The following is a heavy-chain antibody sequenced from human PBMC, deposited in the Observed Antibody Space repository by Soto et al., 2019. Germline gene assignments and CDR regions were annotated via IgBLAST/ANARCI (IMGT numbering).Heavy chain of an antibody. V-gene: IGHV1-58*01. Sequence: GASVKVSCKASGFTFTSSAVQWVRQARGQRLEWIGWIVVGSGNTNYAQKFQERVTITRDMSTSTAYMELSSLRSEDTAVYYCAADRYYYDSSGYSDAFDIWGQGTMVTV. J-gene: IGHJ3*02. CDR1: GFTFTSSA. CDR3: AADRYYYDSSGYSDAFDI. D-gene: IGHD3-22*01. CDR2: IVVGSGNT.